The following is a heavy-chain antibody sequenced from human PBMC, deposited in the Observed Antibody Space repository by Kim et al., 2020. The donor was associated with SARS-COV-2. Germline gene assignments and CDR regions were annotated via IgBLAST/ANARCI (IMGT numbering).Heavy chain of an antibody. V-gene: IGHV3-23*01. D-gene: IGHD1-26*01. J-gene: IGHJ4*02. CDR1: GFTFSSFA. CDR3: ARRLSGSQTSHFDF. CDR2: IGGSGAST. Sequence: GGSLRLSCAASGFTFSSFAMTWVRQAPGKGLEWVSFIGGSGASTYYTDSVKGRFTISRDNSKNTLYLQMNSLIADDTAVYYCARRLSGSQTSHFDFWGQGTLVTVSS.